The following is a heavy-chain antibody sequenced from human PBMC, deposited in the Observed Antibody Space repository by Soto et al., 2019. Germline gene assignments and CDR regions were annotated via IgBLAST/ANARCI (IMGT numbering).Heavy chain of an antibody. J-gene: IGHJ4*02. CDR1: GYTFTGYY. V-gene: IGHV1-2*02. D-gene: IGHD3-3*01. CDR2: INPNSGGT. CDR3: ARENYDFWSGYSPFDY. Sequence: ASVKVSCKASGYTFTGYYMHWVRQAPGQGLEWMGWINPNSGGTNYAQKFQGRVTMTRDTSISTAYMELSRLRSDDTAVYYCARENYDFWSGYSPFDYWGQGTLVTVS.